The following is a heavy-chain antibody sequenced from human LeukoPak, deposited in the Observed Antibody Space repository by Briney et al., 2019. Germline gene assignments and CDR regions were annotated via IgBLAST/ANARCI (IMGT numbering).Heavy chain of an antibody. J-gene: IGHJ4*02. CDR3: ARVRQLFGATTGPIDY. D-gene: IGHD1-26*01. CDR1: GGTFSSYA. CDR2: IIPIFGTA. Sequence: SVKVSCKASGGTFSSYAISWVRQAPGQGLEWMGGIIPIFGTANYAQKFQGRVTITTDESTSTAYMELSSLRSEDTAVYYCARVRQLFGATTGPIDYWGQGTLVTVSS. V-gene: IGHV1-69*05.